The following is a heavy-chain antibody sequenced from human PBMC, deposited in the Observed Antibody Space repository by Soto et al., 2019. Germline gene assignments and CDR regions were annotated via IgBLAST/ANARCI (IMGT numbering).Heavy chain of an antibody. J-gene: IGHJ5*02. D-gene: IGHD2-2*01. V-gene: IGHV1-18*04. Sequence: GASVKVSCKASGYIFTTYSITWVRQAPGQGLEWMGWVSASNGKTNYAQKFEDRVTMTTDTSTTTAYMELRSLRPDDTAVYYCARGAFGVYASWFDPWGQGTLVTVSS. CDR2: VSASNGKT. CDR1: GYIFTTYS. CDR3: ARGAFGVYASWFDP.